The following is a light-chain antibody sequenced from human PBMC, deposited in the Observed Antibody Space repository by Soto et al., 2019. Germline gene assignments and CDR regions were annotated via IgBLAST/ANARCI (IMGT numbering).Light chain of an antibody. CDR1: QGIRTY. Sequence: DIQMTQSPSSLSASVGDRVTINCRASQGIRTYLNWFQQTPGKAPKLLIYAASILQSGVPSRFSGNASGTDFTLTISSLHPEDFATYYCQQSYSTPITFGQGTRLEIK. CDR3: QQSYSTPIT. V-gene: IGKV1-39*01. CDR2: AAS. J-gene: IGKJ5*01.